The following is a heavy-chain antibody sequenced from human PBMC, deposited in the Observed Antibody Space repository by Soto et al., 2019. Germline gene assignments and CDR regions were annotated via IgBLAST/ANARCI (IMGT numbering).Heavy chain of an antibody. J-gene: IGHJ4*02. Sequence: GGSLRLSCAASGFTFSSYAMSWVRQAPGKGLEWVSAISGSGGSTYYADSVKGRFTISRDNSKNTLYLQMNSLRAEDTAVYYCAKSDTYYDFWSGYYLGSTDYWGQGTLVTVSS. CDR1: GFTFSSYA. CDR2: ISGSGGST. D-gene: IGHD3-3*01. CDR3: AKSDTYYDFWSGYYLGSTDY. V-gene: IGHV3-23*01.